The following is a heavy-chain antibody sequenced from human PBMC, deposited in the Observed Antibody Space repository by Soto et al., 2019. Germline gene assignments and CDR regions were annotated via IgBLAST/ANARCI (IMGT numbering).Heavy chain of an antibody. CDR1: GFTFSSYG. J-gene: IGHJ4*02. CDR3: AKDGDYGGVWGSYCYSLPYYFDY. Sequence: QVQLVESGGGVVQPGRSLRLSCAASGFTFSSYGMHWVRQAPGKGLEWVAVISYDGSNKYYADSVKGRFTISRDKSKNTLYLQMNSLRAEDTAVYYCAKDGDYGGVWGSYCYSLPYYFDYWGQGTLVTVSS. CDR2: ISYDGSNK. D-gene: IGHD3-16*02. V-gene: IGHV3-30*18.